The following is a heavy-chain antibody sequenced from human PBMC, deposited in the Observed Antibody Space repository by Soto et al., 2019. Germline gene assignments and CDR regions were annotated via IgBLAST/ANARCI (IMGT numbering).Heavy chain of an antibody. V-gene: IGHV1-69*13. CDR3: ACSIAARLHYFDY. CDR1: GGTFSSYA. J-gene: IGHJ4*02. Sequence: SLKVSCKASGGTFSSYAISWVRQAPEQGLEWMGGIIPIFGTANYAQKFQGRVTITADESTSTAYMELSSLRSEDTAGYYCACSIAARLHYFDYWGQGTLVTVSP. D-gene: IGHD6-6*01. CDR2: IIPIFGTA.